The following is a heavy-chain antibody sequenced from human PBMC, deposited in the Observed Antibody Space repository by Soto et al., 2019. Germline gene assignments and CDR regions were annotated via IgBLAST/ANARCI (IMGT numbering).Heavy chain of an antibody. J-gene: IGHJ4*02. V-gene: IGHV1-18*01. Sequence: ASVKVSCKASGYTFTSYGISWVRQAPGQGLEWMGWISAYNGNTNYAQKLQGRVTMTTDTSTSTAYMELRSLRSDDTAVYYCARDKKYYYDSSGYPYWGQGTLVTVSS. CDR2: ISAYNGNT. CDR1: GYTFTSYG. D-gene: IGHD3-22*01. CDR3: ARDKKYYYDSSGYPY.